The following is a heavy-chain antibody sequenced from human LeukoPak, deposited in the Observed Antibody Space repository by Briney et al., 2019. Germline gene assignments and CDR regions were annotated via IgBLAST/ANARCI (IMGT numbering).Heavy chain of an antibody. J-gene: IGHJ4*02. CDR2: INPSGGST. Sequence: ASVKVSCKASGYTFTSYYMHWVRQAPGQGLEWMGIINPSGGSTSYAQKSQGRVTMTRDTSTSTVYMELSSLRSEDTAVYYCASTRYDSSGYYSFDYWGQGTLVTVSS. CDR1: GYTFTSYY. D-gene: IGHD3-22*01. V-gene: IGHV1-46*01. CDR3: ASTRYDSSGYYSFDY.